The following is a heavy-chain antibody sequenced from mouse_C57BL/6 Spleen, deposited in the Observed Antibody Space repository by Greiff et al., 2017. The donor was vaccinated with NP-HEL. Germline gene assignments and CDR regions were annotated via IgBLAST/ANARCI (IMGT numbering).Heavy chain of an antibody. D-gene: IGHD3-1*01. CDR1: GYSFTDYN. Sequence: QLQQSGPELVKPGASVKISCKASGYSFTDYNMNWVKQSNGQSLEWIGVINPNYGTTSYNQKFKGKATLPVDHSSSTAYMQLNSLTSEDAAVYYCAINGPYAIDYWGQGTAVTVSS. CDR2: INPNYGTT. J-gene: IGHJ4*01. CDR3: AINGPYAIDY. V-gene: IGHV1-39*01.